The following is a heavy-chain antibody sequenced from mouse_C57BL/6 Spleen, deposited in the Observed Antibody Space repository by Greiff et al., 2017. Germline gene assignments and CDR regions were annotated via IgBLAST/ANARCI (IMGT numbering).Heavy chain of an antibody. V-gene: IGHV5-17*01. CDR1: GFTFSDYG. CDR2: ISSGSSTI. Sequence: DVMLVESGGGLVKPGGSLKLSCAASGFTFSDYGMHWVRQAPEKGLEWVAYISSGSSTIYYADTVKGRFTISRDNAKITLFLQMTSLRSEDTAMYYCARAWFAYWGQGTLVTVSA. D-gene: IGHD3-1*01. J-gene: IGHJ3*01. CDR3: ARAWFAY.